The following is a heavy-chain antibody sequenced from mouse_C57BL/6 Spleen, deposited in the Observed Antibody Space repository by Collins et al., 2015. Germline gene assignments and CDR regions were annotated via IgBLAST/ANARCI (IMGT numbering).Heavy chain of an antibody. D-gene: IGHD1-2*01. CDR3: ARGLFTTATDFDV. V-gene: IGHV9-2-1*01. Sequence: QIQLVQSGPELKKPGETVKISCKASGYTFTDYSMHWVKQAPGKGLKWMGWINTETGEPTYADDFKGRFAFSLETSASTAYLQINNLKNEDTATYFCARGLFTTATDFDVWGAGTTVTVSS. J-gene: IGHJ1*01. CDR1: GYTFTDYS. CDR2: INTETGEP.